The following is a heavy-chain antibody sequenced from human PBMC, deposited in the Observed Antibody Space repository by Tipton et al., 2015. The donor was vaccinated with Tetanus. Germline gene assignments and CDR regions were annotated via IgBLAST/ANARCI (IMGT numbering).Heavy chain of an antibody. CDR2: IYPDDSDT. D-gene: IGHD4-23*01. CDR3: ARHPRGNAGNPLYYFDH. Sequence: QLVQSGPELKKPGESLKISCKGSGYAFTKYWIGWVRQMPGKGLEWMGFIYPDDSDTRYSPSFQGQVTVSADRAITTAYLQWSSLQAADTAMYFCARHPRGNAGNPLYYFDHWGQGTLVIASS. CDR1: GYAFTKYW. J-gene: IGHJ4*02. V-gene: IGHV5-51*01.